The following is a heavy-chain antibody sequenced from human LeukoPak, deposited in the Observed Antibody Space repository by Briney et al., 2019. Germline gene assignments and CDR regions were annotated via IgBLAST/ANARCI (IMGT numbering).Heavy chain of an antibody. D-gene: IGHD1-1*01. J-gene: IGHJ4*02. CDR2: IQSDGSEK. V-gene: IGHV3-30*02. Sequence: GGSLRLSCAASGFTFSSYGMHWVRQAPGKGLEWVAFIQSDGSEKSSADSVKGRFSISRDKSKNTLYLQMDSLRAEDTAVYYCVRDGYNWNYDYWGQGTLVTVSS. CDR1: GFTFSSYG. CDR3: VRDGYNWNYDY.